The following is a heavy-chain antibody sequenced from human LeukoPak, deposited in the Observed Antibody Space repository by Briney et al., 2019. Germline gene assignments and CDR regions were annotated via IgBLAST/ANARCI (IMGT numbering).Heavy chain of an antibody. Sequence: GGSLRLSCAASGFTVSSKYMSWVRQAPGKGLEWVSAISDGGGTTYYTDSVKGRFSISRDTSKSTLYLQMNSLRAEDTALYYCAKFRASSGPRDFDSWGQGTLVTVSS. V-gene: IGHV3-23*01. CDR1: GFTVSSKY. CDR2: ISDGGGTT. D-gene: IGHD2-8*02. J-gene: IGHJ4*02. CDR3: AKFRASSGPRDFDS.